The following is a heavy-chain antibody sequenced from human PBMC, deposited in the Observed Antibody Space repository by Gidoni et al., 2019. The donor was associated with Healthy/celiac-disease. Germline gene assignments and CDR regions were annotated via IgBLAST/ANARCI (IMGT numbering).Heavy chain of an antibody. Sequence: QVQLVQSGAEVQKPGSSVTVSCKASGGTFSSYAISWVRQAPGQGLEWMGGIIPIFGTANYAQKCQGRVTITADESTSTAYMELSSLRSEDTAVYYCARGLEMATTTNWFDPWGQGTLVTVSS. D-gene: IGHD5-12*01. CDR1: GGTFSSYA. CDR2: IIPIFGTA. J-gene: IGHJ5*02. CDR3: ARGLEMATTTNWFDP. V-gene: IGHV1-69*12.